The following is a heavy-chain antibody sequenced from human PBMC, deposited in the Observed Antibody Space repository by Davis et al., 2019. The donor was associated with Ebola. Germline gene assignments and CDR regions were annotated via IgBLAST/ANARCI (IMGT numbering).Heavy chain of an antibody. CDR3: ARVYCSGGTCYSAYYYGMDV. V-gene: IGHV4-39*01. D-gene: IGHD2-15*01. CDR2: IYYSGST. Sequence: MPSETLSLTCTVSGDSIGSSSYYWGWIRQPPGKGLEWIGSIYYSGSTYYNPSLKSRVTISVDTSKNQFSLKLTSVTAADTAVYYCARVYCSGGTCYSAYYYGMDVWGQGTTVTVSS. CDR1: GDSIGSSSYY. J-gene: IGHJ6*02.